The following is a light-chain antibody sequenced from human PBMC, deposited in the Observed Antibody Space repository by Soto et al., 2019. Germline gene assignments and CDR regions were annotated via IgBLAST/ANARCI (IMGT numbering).Light chain of an antibody. Sequence: DIVMTQSPDSLAVSLGERATINCKSSQSVLYSSNNKNYLAWYQQKPGQPPKLLIYWSSTRESGVPDRFSGSGSGTDFTLTISRLEPEDFAVYYCQQYSTSRGTFGQGTKVDIK. CDR2: WSS. J-gene: IGKJ1*01. CDR1: QSVLYSSNNKNY. V-gene: IGKV4-1*01. CDR3: QQYSTSRGT.